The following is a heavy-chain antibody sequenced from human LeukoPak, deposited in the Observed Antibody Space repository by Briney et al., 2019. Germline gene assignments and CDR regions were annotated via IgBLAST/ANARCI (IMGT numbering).Heavy chain of an antibody. J-gene: IGHJ1*01. CDR3: ASPRGDDSGGYYTWYFHH. V-gene: IGHV4-4*07. CDR2: IYSSGRT. CDR1: GGSISSYY. Sequence: SETLSLTCTVSGGSISSYYWTWIRQPAGKGLEWIGRIYSSGRTSYNPSLKSRVTISVDTSKNQFSLKLSSVTAADTAVYFCASPRGDDSGGYYTWYFHHWGQGILVTVSS. D-gene: IGHD3-22*01.